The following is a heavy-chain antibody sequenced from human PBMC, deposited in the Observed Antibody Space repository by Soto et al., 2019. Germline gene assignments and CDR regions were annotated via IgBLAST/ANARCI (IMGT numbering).Heavy chain of an antibody. CDR3: ARTRAAAGSLYYYYYYGMDV. CDR1: GGSISSYY. Sequence: PSETLSLTCTVSGGSISSYYWSWIRQPPGKGLEWIGYIYYSGSTNYNPSLKSRVTISVDTSKNQFSLKLSSVTAADTAVYYCARTRAAAGSLYYYYYYGMDVWGQGTTVTVSS. V-gene: IGHV4-59*01. J-gene: IGHJ6*02. D-gene: IGHD6-13*01. CDR2: IYYSGST.